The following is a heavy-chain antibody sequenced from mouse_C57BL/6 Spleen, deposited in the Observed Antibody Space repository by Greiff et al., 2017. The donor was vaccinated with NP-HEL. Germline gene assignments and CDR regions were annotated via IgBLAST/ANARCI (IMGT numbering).Heavy chain of an antibody. Sequence: EVKVVESGGGLVKPGGSLKLSCAASGFTFSSYAMSWVRQTPEKRLEWVASISDGGSYTYYPDNVKGRFTISRDNAKNNLYLQMSHLKSEDTAMYYCARDDAGDDVVFAYWGQGTPVTVSA. J-gene: IGHJ3*01. CDR1: GFTFSSYA. CDR3: ARDDAGDDVVFAY. D-gene: IGHD2-13*01. CDR2: ISDGGSYT. V-gene: IGHV5-4*01.